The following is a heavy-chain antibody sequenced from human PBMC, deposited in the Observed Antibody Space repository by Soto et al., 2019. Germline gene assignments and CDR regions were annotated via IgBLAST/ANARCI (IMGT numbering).Heavy chain of an antibody. J-gene: IGHJ4*01. D-gene: IGHD1-26*01. Sequence: PSQTLSLTCAITGDSVPSNSAGWSWVRQSPSRGLERLGRTYYRSKWYYEYAVSVRGRITINPDTSKNQYSLQLNSVTPEDTAVYFCARGEQYSGRIFDYWGQGTLVTVSS. CDR2: TYYRSKWYY. V-gene: IGHV6-1*01. CDR3: ARGEQYSGRIFDY. CDR1: GDSVPSNSAG.